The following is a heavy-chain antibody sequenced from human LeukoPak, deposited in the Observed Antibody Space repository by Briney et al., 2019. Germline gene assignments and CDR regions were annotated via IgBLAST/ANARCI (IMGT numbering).Heavy chain of an antibody. Sequence: GGSLRLSCAASGFTFSSYAMHWVRQAPGKGLEWVAVISYDGSNKYYADSVKGRFTISRDNSKNTLYLQMNSLRAEDTAVYYCARGYSYGTTFDYWGQGTLVTVSS. CDR3: ARGYSYGTTFDY. J-gene: IGHJ4*02. CDR1: GFTFSSYA. D-gene: IGHD5-18*01. CDR2: ISYDGSNK. V-gene: IGHV3-30*04.